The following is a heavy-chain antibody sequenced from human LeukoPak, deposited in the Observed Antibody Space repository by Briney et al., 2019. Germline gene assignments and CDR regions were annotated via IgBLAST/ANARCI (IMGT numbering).Heavy chain of an antibody. Sequence: SDTLSLTCTLSGGSISSYYWSWIRQPPGKGLEWIGYIYYCGSNNYNPSLKSRVTISFDTSNNQSALKLSAVTAADTAVYYCARRDGYNSYYFDLWPQGTGVSV. CDR2: IYYCGSN. V-gene: IGHV4-59*07. J-gene: IGHJ4*02. CDR1: GGSISSYY. CDR3: ARRDGYNSYYFDL. D-gene: IGHD5-24*01.